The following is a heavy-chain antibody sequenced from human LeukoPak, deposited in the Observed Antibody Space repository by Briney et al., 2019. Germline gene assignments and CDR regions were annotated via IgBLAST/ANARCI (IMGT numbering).Heavy chain of an antibody. Sequence: GGSLRLSCAATGFPFSSYAMSWARQAPGRGREWLSAISDSGGSTYYAASVKGRFTISRDNSKNTLYLQMNSLRAEDTDVYYCSKDRANDYWGQGTLVTVSS. J-gene: IGHJ4*02. V-gene: IGHV3-23*01. CDR3: SKDRANDY. CDR1: GFPFSSYA. CDR2: ISDSGGST.